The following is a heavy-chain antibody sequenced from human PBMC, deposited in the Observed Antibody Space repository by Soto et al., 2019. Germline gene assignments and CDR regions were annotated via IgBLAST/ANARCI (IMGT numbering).Heavy chain of an antibody. D-gene: IGHD4-17*01. J-gene: IGHJ6*02. V-gene: IGHV3-23*04. Sequence: EVQLVESGGGLVKPGGSLRLSCAASGFTFSSYAMSWVRQAPGKGLEWVSAISGSGGSTYYADSVKGRFTISRDNSKNTLYLQMNSLRAEDTAVYYCAKMSDGANGYYYYGMDVWGQGTTVTVSS. CDR3: AKMSDGANGYYYYGMDV. CDR2: ISGSGGST. CDR1: GFTFSSYA.